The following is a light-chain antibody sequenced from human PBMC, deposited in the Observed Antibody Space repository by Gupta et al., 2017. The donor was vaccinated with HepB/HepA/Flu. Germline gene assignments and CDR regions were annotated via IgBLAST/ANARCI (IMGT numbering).Light chain of an antibody. V-gene: IGLV1-47*01. CDR2: RNS. Sequence: QSVVTQPPSASGTPGQRVTISCSGSSSNIGSNYVAWYQQVPGKAPKLLIYRNSQRPSGVPDRFSGSKSGTSASLAIXGXRSEDDXEYYCAAWDDGLSGRVFGGGTQLTVL. CDR1: SSNIGSNY. CDR3: AAWDDGLSGRV. J-gene: IGLJ7*01.